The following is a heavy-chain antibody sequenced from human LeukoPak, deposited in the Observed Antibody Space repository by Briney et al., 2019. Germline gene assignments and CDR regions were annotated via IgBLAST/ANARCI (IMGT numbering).Heavy chain of an antibody. CDR2: VNTNTGNP. D-gene: IGHD3-10*01. CDR1: GYTFTGYY. V-gene: IGHV7-4-1*02. Sequence: ASVKVSCKASGYTFTGYYMHWVRQAPGQGLEWMGWVNTNTGNPTYAQGFTGRFVFSLDTSVSTAYLQISSLKAEDTAVYYCARMAGLLWFGELKSWGQGTLVTVSS. J-gene: IGHJ5*02. CDR3: ARMAGLLWFGELKS.